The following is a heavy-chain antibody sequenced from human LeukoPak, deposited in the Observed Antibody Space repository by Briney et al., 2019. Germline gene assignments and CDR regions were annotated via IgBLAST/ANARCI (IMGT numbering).Heavy chain of an antibody. V-gene: IGHV4-4*08. CDR2: IYYTCSA. J-gene: IGHJ4*02. D-gene: IGHD2-21*01. Sequence: SETPSLTSTVSGGSTSSYYWSWIRHPPGEGLVGIGYIYYTCSANYNPSLKMRVTISIDRANNHFSLNLSSVTLADTAVYYCARDAIRGVIDNWGQGTLVTVSS. CDR3: ARDAIRGVIDN. CDR1: GGSTSSYY.